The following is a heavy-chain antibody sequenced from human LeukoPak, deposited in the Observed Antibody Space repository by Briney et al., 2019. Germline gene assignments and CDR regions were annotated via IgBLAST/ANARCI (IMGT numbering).Heavy chain of an antibody. J-gene: IGHJ5*01. CDR1: GGSISSGGYY. CDR2: IYYSGST. D-gene: IGHD3-22*01. Sequence: SETLSLTCTVSGGSISSGGYYWSWIRQHPGKGLEWIGYIYYSGSTYYNPSLKGRVTISVDTSKNQFSLKLSSVTAADTAVYYCARAHDEDSSGYYWFGYWGQGTLVPVSS. V-gene: IGHV4-31*03. CDR3: ARAHDEDSSGYYWFGY.